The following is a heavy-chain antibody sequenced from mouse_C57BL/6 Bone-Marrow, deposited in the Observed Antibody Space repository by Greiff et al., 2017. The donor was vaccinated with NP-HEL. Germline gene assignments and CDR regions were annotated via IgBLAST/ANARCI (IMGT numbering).Heavy chain of an antibody. CDR1: GFNIKDDY. CDR2: IDPENGDT. CDR3: TSILILYDYDGAFDF. Sequence: EVQLQQSGAELVRPGASVKLSCTASGFNIKDDYMHWVKQRPEQGLEWIGWIDPENGDTEYASKFQGKATITADTSSNTAYLQLSSLTSEDTAVYYCTSILILYDYDGAFDFWGTGTTVTVSS. J-gene: IGHJ1*03. D-gene: IGHD2-4*01. V-gene: IGHV14-4*01.